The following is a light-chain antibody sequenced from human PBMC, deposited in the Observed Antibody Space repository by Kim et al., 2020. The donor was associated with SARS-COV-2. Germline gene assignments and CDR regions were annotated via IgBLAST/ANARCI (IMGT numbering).Light chain of an antibody. CDR1: NIGSKN. V-gene: IGLV3-9*01. CDR2: RDS. J-gene: IGLJ2*01. CDR3: QLWDSGADVV. Sequence: SYELTQPLSVSVALGQTARITCGGDNIGSKNVHWYQQRPGQAPVLVIYRDSNRPSGIPDRFSGSNSGNTATLTISSAQAGDETNYYCQLWDSGADVVFGG.